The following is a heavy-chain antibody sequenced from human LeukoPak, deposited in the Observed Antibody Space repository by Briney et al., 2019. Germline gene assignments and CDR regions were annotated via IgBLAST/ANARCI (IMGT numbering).Heavy chain of an antibody. Sequence: SQTLSLTCAVSGGSISSGGYSWSWIRQPPGKGLEWIGYIYHSGSTYYNPSLKSRVTISVDRSKNQFSLKLSSVTAADTAVYYCARGSDYFDYWGQGTLVTVSS. CDR3: ARGSDYFDY. CDR1: GGSISSGGYS. V-gene: IGHV4-30-2*01. D-gene: IGHD2-15*01. CDR2: IYHSGST. J-gene: IGHJ4*02.